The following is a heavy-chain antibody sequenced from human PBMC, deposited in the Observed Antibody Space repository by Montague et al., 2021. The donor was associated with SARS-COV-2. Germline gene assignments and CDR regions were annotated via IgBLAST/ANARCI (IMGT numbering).Heavy chain of an antibody. V-gene: IGHV3-33*01. CDR2: IWNDGSKK. J-gene: IGHJ4*02. CDR3: VGDPGDPDTFDF. D-gene: IGHD7-27*01. Sequence: SLSLSCAASGFTRSKYGVHWVRQAPGKGLEWVASIWNDGSKKHHADSVKGRFTIYRDNSNNMLYLQMDSLRADDAGVYYCVGDPGDPDTFDFWGQGTQVTVSS. CDR1: GFTRSKYG.